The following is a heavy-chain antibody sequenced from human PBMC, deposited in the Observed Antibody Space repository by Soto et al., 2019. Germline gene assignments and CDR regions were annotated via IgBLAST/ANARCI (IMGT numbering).Heavy chain of an antibody. Sequence: QVQLQQWGAGLLKPSETLSLTCAVYGGSFSGYYWSWIRQPPGKGLECMGEINHSGSTNYNPSLKSRVTISVDTSKNQFSLELSSVTAADTAVYYCAREAYDFWSGYYPTNYFDYWGQGTLVTVSS. V-gene: IGHV4-34*01. CDR1: GGSFSGYY. J-gene: IGHJ4*02. CDR3: AREAYDFWSGYYPTNYFDY. D-gene: IGHD3-3*01. CDR2: INHSGST.